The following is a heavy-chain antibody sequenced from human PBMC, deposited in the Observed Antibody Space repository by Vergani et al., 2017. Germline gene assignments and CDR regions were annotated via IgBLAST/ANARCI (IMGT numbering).Heavy chain of an antibody. CDR3: ARQRYSGYEIDY. D-gene: IGHD5-12*01. CDR1: GGSISSYY. J-gene: IGHJ4*02. V-gene: IGHV4-59*08. Sequence: QVQLQESGPGLVKPSETLSLTCTVSGGSISSYYWSWIRQPPGKGLEWIGYIYYSGSTNYNPSLKSRVTISVDTSKNQFSLKLSSVTAADTAVYYCARQRYSGYEIDYWGQGTLVTVSS. CDR2: IYYSGST.